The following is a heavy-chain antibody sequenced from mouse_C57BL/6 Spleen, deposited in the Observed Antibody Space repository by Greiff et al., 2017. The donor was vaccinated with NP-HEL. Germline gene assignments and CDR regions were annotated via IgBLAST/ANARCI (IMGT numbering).Heavy chain of an antibody. CDR3: ARLRASDSYYVYYAMDY. Sequence: VQLQQPGAELVKPGASVKLSCKASGYTFTSYWMQWVKQRPGQGLEWIGEIDPSDCYTNYNQKFKGKATLTVDTTSSTAYMQLSSLTSEDPAVYYCARLRASDSYYVYYAMDYWGQGTSVTVSS. D-gene: IGHD2-12*01. CDR2: IDPSDCYT. J-gene: IGHJ4*01. CDR1: GYTFTSYW. V-gene: IGHV1-50*01.